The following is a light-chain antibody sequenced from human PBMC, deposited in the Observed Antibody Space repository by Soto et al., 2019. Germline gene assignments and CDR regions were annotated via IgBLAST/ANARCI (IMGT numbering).Light chain of an antibody. CDR3: SSYTSTNFVI. CDR1: SSDIGDYKY. V-gene: IGLV2-14*03. CDR2: DVS. J-gene: IGLJ2*01. Sequence: QSALTQPASVSGSPGQSITISCTGSSSDIGDYKYVSWYKHHPGKAPKLMIYDVSNRPSGVSNRFSGSKSDNTASLTISGLQAEDEADYYCSSYTSTNFVIFGGGTKLTVL.